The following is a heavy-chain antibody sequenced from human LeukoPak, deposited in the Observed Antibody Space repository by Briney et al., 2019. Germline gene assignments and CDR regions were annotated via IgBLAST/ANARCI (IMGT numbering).Heavy chain of an antibody. CDR2: IRNKANNYAT. CDR3: TSLGAAGTVIIDY. D-gene: IGHD6-13*01. V-gene: IGHV3-73*01. Sequence: GGPLRLSCAASGFTFSGSAMHWVRQASGKGLEWVGRIRNKANNYATAYAASVKGRFTISRDDSKNTAYLQMNSLKTEDTAVYYCTSLGAAGTVIIDYWGQGTLVTVSS. J-gene: IGHJ4*02. CDR1: GFTFSGSA.